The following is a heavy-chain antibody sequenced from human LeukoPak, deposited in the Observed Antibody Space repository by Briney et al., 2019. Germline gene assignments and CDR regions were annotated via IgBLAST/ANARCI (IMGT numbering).Heavy chain of an antibody. J-gene: IGHJ4*02. CDR2: INSNSGGT. Sequence: ASVKVSCKASGGTFSSYAISWVRQAPGQGLEWMGWINSNSGGTSYAQKFQGRVTMTTDTSTSTAYMELRSLRSDDTAVYYCARGYYYDSSGYSDFDYWGQGTLVTVSS. D-gene: IGHD3-22*01. CDR3: ARGYYYDSSGYSDFDY. CDR1: GGTFSSYA. V-gene: IGHV1-18*01.